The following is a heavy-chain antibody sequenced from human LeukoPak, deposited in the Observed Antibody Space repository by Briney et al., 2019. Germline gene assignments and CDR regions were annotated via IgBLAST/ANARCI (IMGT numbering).Heavy chain of an antibody. CDR3: AKDVAADYDYYGMDV. CDR2: ISGSGGST. J-gene: IGHJ6*02. V-gene: IGHV3-23*01. CDR1: GFTFSTYV. D-gene: IGHD2-15*01. Sequence: GGSLRLSCAASGFTFSTYVMNWFRQAPGKGLEWVSGISGSGGSTYYADSVKGRFTISRDNSKNTLYLQMNSLRAEDTAVYYCAKDVAADYDYYGMDVWGQGTTVTVSS.